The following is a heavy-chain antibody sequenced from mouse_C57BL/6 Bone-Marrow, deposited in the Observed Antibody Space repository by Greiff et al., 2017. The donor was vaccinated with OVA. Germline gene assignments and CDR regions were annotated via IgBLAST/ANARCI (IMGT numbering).Heavy chain of an antibody. CDR3: TTDYGSRDFAY. CDR1: GFNIKDYY. D-gene: IGHD1-1*01. Sequence: DVKLQESGAELVRPGASVKLSCTASGFNIKDYYMHWVKQRPEQGLEWIGRIDPEDGDTEYAPKFQGKATMTADTSSNTAYLQLSSRTSEDTAVYYCTTDYGSRDFAYWGQGTLVTVS. J-gene: IGHJ3*01. V-gene: IGHV14-1*01. CDR2: IDPEDGDT.